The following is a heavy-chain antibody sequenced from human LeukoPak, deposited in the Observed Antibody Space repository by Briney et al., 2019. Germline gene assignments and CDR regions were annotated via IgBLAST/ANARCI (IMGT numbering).Heavy chain of an antibody. CDR2: IYTSGST. V-gene: IGHV4-4*07. D-gene: IGHD3-22*01. CDR1: GGSIRNYF. Sequence: PSETLSLTCSVSGGSIRNYFWSWIRQPAGKGLEWIGRIYTSGSTDYNPSLRSRVTMSVDTSRNQFSLKLTSMTAADTAVYYCARESKSYDGSGFYHDYWGQGTLVSVSS. J-gene: IGHJ4*02. CDR3: ARESKSYDGSGFYHDY.